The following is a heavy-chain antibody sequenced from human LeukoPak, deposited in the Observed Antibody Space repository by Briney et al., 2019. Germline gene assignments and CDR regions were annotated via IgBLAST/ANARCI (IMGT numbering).Heavy chain of an antibody. J-gene: IGHJ3*02. CDR1: GFTFSNYA. CDR2: ISGSGDST. D-gene: IGHD2-2*01. V-gene: IGHV3-23*01. CDR3: AKKGYCSSTSCLHDAFDI. Sequence: GGSLRLSCAASGFTFSNYAMRWVRQAPGKGLEWVSGISGSGDSTYYADSVKGRFTISRDNSKNTLYLQMNSLRAEDTAVYYCAKKGYCSSTSCLHDAFDIWGQGTMVTVSS.